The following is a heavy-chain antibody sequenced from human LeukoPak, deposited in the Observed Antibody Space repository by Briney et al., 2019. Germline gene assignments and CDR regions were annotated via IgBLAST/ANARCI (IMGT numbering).Heavy chain of an antibody. V-gene: IGHV4-39*01. CDR1: GGSINRSPNS. J-gene: IGHJ4*02. Sequence: SETLSLTCNVSGGSINRSPNSWGWIRQPPGKGLEWIGFLFYGGDTYYNPSLKSRVAVSVDTFKNQFSLKLTSVTAADTAVYFCARHDGYNYARIDYWGQGTLVTVSS. CDR3: ARHDGYNYARIDY. CDR2: LFYGGDT. D-gene: IGHD5-18*01.